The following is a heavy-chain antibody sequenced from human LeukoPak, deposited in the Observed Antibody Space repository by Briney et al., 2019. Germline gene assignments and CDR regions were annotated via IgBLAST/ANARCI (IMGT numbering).Heavy chain of an antibody. D-gene: IGHD1-26*01. CDR1: GFTFSSYW. CDR2: INSDGSST. Sequence: PGGSLRLSCAASGFTFSSYWMHWVRQAPGKGLVWVSRINSDGSSTSYADSVKGRFTISRDNAKNTLYLQMNSLRAEDTAVYYCANSGSYYMNFDYWGQGTLVTVSS. CDR3: ANSGSYYMNFDY. V-gene: IGHV3-74*01. J-gene: IGHJ4*02.